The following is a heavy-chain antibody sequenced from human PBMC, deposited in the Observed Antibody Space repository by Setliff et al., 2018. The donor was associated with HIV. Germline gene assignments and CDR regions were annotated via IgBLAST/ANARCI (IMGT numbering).Heavy chain of an antibody. D-gene: IGHD1-1*01. Sequence: SETLSLTCAVYGGSFSDNYWSWIRQSPGKGLEWIGEINHSGRTKYSPSLRSRVSISVDTSKTQFSLKLRSVTAADTAVYYCAQLGMVDDFDYWGQGTLVTVSS. CDR3: AQLGMVDDFDY. V-gene: IGHV4-34*01. CDR1: GGSFSDNY. CDR2: INHSGRT. J-gene: IGHJ4*02.